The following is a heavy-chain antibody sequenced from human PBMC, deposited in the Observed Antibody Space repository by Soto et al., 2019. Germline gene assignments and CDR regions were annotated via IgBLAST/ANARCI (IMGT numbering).Heavy chain of an antibody. CDR1: SYSISRYY. CDR2: IYYSGST. V-gene: IGHV4-59*01. J-gene: IGHJ2*01. D-gene: IGHD4-17*01. Sequence: SETLSLTCTVSSYSISRYYWSWIRQSTGKGLEWIGYIYYSGSTNYNPSLKSRVTISVDASKSQFSLKLSSVTAADTAFYYCARGRNYDYGDYSNYWYFDLWGRGTLVTVSS. CDR3: ARGRNYDYGDYSNYWYFDL.